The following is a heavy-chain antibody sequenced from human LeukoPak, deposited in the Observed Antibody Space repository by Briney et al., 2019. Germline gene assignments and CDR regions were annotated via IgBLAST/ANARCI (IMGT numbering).Heavy chain of an antibody. CDR2: IYYSGST. V-gene: IGHV4-30-4*08. Sequence: PSQTLSLTCTVSGGSISSGDYYWSWIRQPPGKGLEWIGYIYYSGSTYYNPSLKSRVTISVDRSKNQFSLKLSSVTAADTAVYYCARSPMTTVTTLLFDYWGQGTLVTVSS. CDR3: ARSPMTTVTTLLFDY. J-gene: IGHJ4*02. CDR1: GGSISSGDYY. D-gene: IGHD4-17*01.